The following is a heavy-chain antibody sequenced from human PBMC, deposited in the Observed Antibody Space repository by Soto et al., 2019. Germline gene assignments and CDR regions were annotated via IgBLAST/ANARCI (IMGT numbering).Heavy chain of an antibody. J-gene: IGHJ4*02. CDR1: GFTFSSYG. Sequence: GGSLRLSCAASGFTFSSYGMHWVRQAPGKGLEWVAVISYDGSNKYYADSVKGRFTISRDNSKNTLYLQMNSLRAEDTAVYYCAKDRGLKGSSGWFAQDYWGQGT. CDR3: AKDRGLKGSSGWFAQDY. CDR2: ISYDGSNK. V-gene: IGHV3-30*18. D-gene: IGHD6-19*01.